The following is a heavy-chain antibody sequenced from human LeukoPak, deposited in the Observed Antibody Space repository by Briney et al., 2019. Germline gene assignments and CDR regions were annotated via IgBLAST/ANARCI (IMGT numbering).Heavy chain of an antibody. CDR3: ARLVVPAAISAFFDY. V-gene: IGHV5-51*01. J-gene: IGHJ4*02. Sequence: GESLKLSCRGSGYSFTSYWIGWVRQMPGKGLEWMGIIYPCDSDTRYSPSFQGRVTISADKSISTAYLQWSSLKASDTAMYYCARLVVPAAISAFFDYWSQGTLVTVSS. CDR1: GYSFTSYW. D-gene: IGHD2-2*01. CDR2: IYPCDSDT.